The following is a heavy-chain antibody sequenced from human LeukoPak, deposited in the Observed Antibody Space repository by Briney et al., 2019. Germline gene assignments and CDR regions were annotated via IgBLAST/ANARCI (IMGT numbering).Heavy chain of an antibody. V-gene: IGHV4-34*01. CDR3: ARGRVVVVAASYYNGMDV. Sequence: PWETLSLTCAVYGGSFSGYYWSWIRQPPGKGLEWIGEINHSGSTNYNPSLKSRVTISVDTSKNQFSLKLSSVTAADTAVYYCARGRVVVVAASYYNGMDVWGQGTTVTVSS. CDR2: INHSGST. CDR1: GGSFSGYY. D-gene: IGHD2-15*01. J-gene: IGHJ6*02.